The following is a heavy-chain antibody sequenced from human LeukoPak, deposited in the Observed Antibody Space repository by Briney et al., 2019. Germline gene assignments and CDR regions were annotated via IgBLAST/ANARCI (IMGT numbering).Heavy chain of an antibody. CDR1: GDSVSSGSYY. Sequence: SETLSLTCTVSGDSVSSGSYYWNWIRQPPGEGLEWIGYIYYSGSTNYNPSLKSRVTISVDTSKNQFSLKLSSVTAADTAVYYCARERGSSGDFDYWGQGTLVTVSS. D-gene: IGHD1-26*01. V-gene: IGHV4-61*01. CDR3: ARERGSSGDFDY. J-gene: IGHJ4*02. CDR2: IYYSGST.